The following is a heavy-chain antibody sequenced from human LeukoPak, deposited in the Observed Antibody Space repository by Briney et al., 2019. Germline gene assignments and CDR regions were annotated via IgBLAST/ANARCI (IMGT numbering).Heavy chain of an antibody. J-gene: IGHJ4*02. CDR2: IYYSGST. V-gene: IGHV4-39*07. D-gene: IGHD3-22*01. Sequence: PSETLSLTCTVSGGSISSSSYYWGWLRQPPGKGLEWIGSIYYSGSTYYNPSLKSRVTISVDTSKNQFSLKLSSVTAADTAVYYCARYDRSNYYYSSFDYWGQGTLVTVSS. CDR3: ARYDRSNYYYSSFDY. CDR1: GGSISSSSYY.